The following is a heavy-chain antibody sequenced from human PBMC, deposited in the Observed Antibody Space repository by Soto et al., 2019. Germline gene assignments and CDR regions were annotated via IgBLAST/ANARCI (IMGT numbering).Heavy chain of an antibody. Sequence: GGSLRLSCAASGFTFSSYAMSWVRQAPGKGLEWVSAISGSGGSTYYADSVKGRFTISRDNSKNTLYLQMDSLRAEDTAVYYCAKGSYYYDSSGLYYFDYWGQGTLVTVSS. J-gene: IGHJ4*02. D-gene: IGHD3-22*01. CDR2: ISGSGGST. CDR3: AKGSYYYDSSGLYYFDY. CDR1: GFTFSSYA. V-gene: IGHV3-23*01.